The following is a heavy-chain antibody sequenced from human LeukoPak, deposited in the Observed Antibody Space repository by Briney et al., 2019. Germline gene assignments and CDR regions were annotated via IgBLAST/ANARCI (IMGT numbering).Heavy chain of an antibody. D-gene: IGHD1-1*01. V-gene: IGHV1-69*13. Sequence: ASVKVSCKASGGTFSSYASSWVRQAPGQGLEWMGGLIPIFGTANYAQKFQGRVTITADESTSTAYMELSSLRSEDTAVYYCASGQSWKLPVKGSYYYYYGMDVWGQGTTVTVSS. J-gene: IGHJ6*02. CDR3: ASGQSWKLPVKGSYYYYYGMDV. CDR1: GGTFSSYA. CDR2: LIPIFGTA.